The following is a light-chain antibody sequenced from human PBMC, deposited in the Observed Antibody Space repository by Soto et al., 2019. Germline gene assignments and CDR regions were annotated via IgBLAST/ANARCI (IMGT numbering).Light chain of an antibody. CDR3: QQYNNGWGDLT. Sequence: EIVMTQSPATLSVSPGERATLSCRASQSVSSNLAWYQQKPGQAPRLLIYGASTRATGIPARFSGSGSGTEFTLTISSLQSEDFAVYYCQQYNNGWGDLTFGGGTKVEIK. J-gene: IGKJ4*02. V-gene: IGKV3-15*01. CDR1: QSVSSN. CDR2: GAS.